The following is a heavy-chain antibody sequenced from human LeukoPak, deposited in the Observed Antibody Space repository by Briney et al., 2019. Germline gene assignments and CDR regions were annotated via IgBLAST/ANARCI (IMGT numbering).Heavy chain of an antibody. D-gene: IGHD5-12*01. Sequence: PGGSLRLSCAASGFTFSDYAMHWVRQAPGKGLEWVSDISGDGGSTSYADSVKGRFTISRDNSKNTLFLQMNSLRADDTAVYFCAKDLRGYDQIIDYWGQGTLVTVSS. V-gene: IGHV3-23*01. J-gene: IGHJ4*02. CDR1: GFTFSDYA. CDR3: AKDLRGYDQIIDY. CDR2: ISGDGGST.